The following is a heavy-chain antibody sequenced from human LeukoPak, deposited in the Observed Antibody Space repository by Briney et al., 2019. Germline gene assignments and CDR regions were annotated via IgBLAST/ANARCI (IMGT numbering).Heavy chain of an antibody. CDR2: IKQDGSEK. D-gene: IGHD4/OR15-4a*01. CDR1: GFTFSSYA. CDR3: ARDGARSTGY. V-gene: IGHV3-7*01. Sequence: GGSLRLSCAASGFTFSSYAMSWVRQAPGKGLEWVANIKQDGSEKYYVDSVKGRFTISRDNAKNSLYLQMNSLRAEDTAVYYCARDGARSTGYWGQGTLVTVSS. J-gene: IGHJ4*02.